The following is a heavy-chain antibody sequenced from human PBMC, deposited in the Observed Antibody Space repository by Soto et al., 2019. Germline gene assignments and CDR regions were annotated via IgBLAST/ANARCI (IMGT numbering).Heavy chain of an antibody. CDR1: GASITSGGYS. V-gene: IGHV4-30-2*01. CDR2: IYQSGDA. J-gene: IGHJ4*02. D-gene: IGHD3-10*01. Sequence: QLQLQESGSGLVKPSQTLSLTCTVSGASITSGGYSWSWIRQPPGKGLEWIGYIYQSGDAFYNPSLKSRVIISVDRSKNQFSLNLTSVTAADTAVYYCARYLLRGVIDYWGQGTLVTVSS. CDR3: ARYLLRGVIDY.